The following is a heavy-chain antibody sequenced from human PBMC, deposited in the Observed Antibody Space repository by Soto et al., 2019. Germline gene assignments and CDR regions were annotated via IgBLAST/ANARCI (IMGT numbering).Heavy chain of an antibody. D-gene: IGHD2-15*01. CDR3: ARDCSGGSRAPCIYYGMDV. Sequence: QVQLVQSGAEVKKPGSSVKVSCKASGGTFSSYAISWVRQAPGQGLEWMGGIIPIFGTANYAQKFQGRVTITADEPTSTAYMELSSLRPEDTAVYYCARDCSGGSRAPCIYYGMDVWGQGTTVTVSS. CDR1: GGTFSSYA. V-gene: IGHV1-69*01. CDR2: IIPIFGTA. J-gene: IGHJ6*02.